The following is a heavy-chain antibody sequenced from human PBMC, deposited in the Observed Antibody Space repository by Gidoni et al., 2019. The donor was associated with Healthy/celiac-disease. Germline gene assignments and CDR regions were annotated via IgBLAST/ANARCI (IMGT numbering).Heavy chain of an antibody. Sequence: QLQLQESGPGLVKPSETLSLTCTVSGGSISSSSYYWGWIRQPPGKGLEWIGSIYYSGSTYYNPSLKSRVTISVDTSKNQFSLKLSSVTAADTAVYYCASTSSWYGMDVWGQGTTVTVSS. CDR1: GGSISSSSYY. CDR2: IYYSGST. V-gene: IGHV4-39*01. CDR3: ASTSSWYGMDV. J-gene: IGHJ6*02. D-gene: IGHD2-2*01.